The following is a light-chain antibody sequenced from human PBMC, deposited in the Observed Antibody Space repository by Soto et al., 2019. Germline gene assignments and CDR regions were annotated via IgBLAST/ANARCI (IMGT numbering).Light chain of an antibody. CDR3: QQYGSPPLT. V-gene: IGKV3-20*01. CDR1: QSVSSSY. CDR2: GAS. J-gene: IGKJ4*01. Sequence: EIVLTQSPGTLSLSPGERATLSCRASQSVSSSYLAWYQQRPGQAPRLLIYGASTRATGIPDRFSGSGSGTDFTLTISGLESEDFAVYYCQQYGSPPLTFGGGNKVEIK.